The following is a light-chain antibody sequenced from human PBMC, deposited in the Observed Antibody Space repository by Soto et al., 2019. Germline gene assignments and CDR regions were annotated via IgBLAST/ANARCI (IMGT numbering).Light chain of an antibody. V-gene: IGKV1-5*01. J-gene: IGKJ1*01. Sequence: DIQMTQSPSTLSASVGARVTITCRASQSISSWLAWYQQKPGKAPKLLIYDASSLESGVPSRFSGSGSGTEFTLTISSLQPDDFATYYCQQYNSPPWTFGQGTKV. CDR1: QSISSW. CDR2: DAS. CDR3: QQYNSPPWT.